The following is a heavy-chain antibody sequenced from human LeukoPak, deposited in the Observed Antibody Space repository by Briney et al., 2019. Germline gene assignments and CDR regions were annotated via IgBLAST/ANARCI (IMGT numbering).Heavy chain of an antibody. CDR1: GGSISSYL. V-gene: IGHV4-4*07. D-gene: IGHD3-3*02. CDR3: AIHFRRGEFDS. J-gene: IGHJ4*02. Sequence: SETLSLTCTVSGGSISSYLWSWIRPPAGKGLEWIGRIFTSGTTNYNPSLKSRVTMSVDTPKNQFSLKVSSVTAADTAVDYCAIHFRRGEFDSWGQGTLVAVSS. CDR2: IFTSGTT.